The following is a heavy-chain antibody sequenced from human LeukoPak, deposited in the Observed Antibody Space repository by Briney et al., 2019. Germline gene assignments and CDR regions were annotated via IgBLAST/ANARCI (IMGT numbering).Heavy chain of an antibody. CDR1: GDSISSSSYY. CDR2: ISYSGTS. J-gene: IGHJ4*02. CDR3: ARHNYGSLYFDY. Sequence: SETLSLTCSVSGDSISSSSYYWGWIRQTPWKGLEWIGSISYSGTSYYNPSLKSRVTMSVDTSENQFSLEVSSVTAADTAVYYCARHNYGSLYFDYWGQGTLVTVSS. D-gene: IGHD3-10*01. V-gene: IGHV4-39*01.